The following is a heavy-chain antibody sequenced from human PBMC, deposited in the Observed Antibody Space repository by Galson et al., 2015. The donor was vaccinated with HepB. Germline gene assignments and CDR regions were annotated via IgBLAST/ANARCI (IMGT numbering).Heavy chain of an antibody. CDR1: GFTFDDYA. D-gene: IGHD2-15*01. V-gene: IGHV3-9*01. J-gene: IGHJ3*02. CDR2: ISWNSGSI. CDR3: ASLYCSDGSCYPGYDAFDI. Sequence: SLRLSCAASGFTFDDYAMHWVRQAPGKGLEWVSGISWNSGSIGYADSVKGRFTISRDNAKNSLYLQMNSLRAEDTALYYCASLYCSDGSCYPGYDAFDIWGQGTMVTVSS.